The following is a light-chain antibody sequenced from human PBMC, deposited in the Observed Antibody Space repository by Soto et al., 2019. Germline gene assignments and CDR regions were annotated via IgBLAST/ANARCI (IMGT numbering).Light chain of an antibody. Sequence: DIQMSQSPSTLAASVGERVTITCRASQSISSWLGWYQQKPGKAPKLLIYDASSLESGGPSRFSGSGSGTEFTLTISSLQPDDFATYYCQQYNSYLWTFGQGTKVDIK. CDR3: QQYNSYLWT. V-gene: IGKV1-5*01. CDR2: DAS. CDR1: QSISSW. J-gene: IGKJ1*01.